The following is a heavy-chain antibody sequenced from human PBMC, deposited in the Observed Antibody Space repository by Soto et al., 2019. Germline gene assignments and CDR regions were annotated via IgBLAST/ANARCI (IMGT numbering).Heavy chain of an antibody. Sequence: QVQLQESGPGLVKPSETLSLTCTVSGGSISSYYWSWIRQPTGKGLEWIGYIYYSGSTNYNPSLKSRFTISVDTSKNQFSLELSSVTAADTDVYCCAYFYWYFDLWGRGTLVTVSS. J-gene: IGHJ2*01. CDR3: AYFYWYFDL. CDR1: GGSISSYY. CDR2: IYYSGST. V-gene: IGHV4-59*01.